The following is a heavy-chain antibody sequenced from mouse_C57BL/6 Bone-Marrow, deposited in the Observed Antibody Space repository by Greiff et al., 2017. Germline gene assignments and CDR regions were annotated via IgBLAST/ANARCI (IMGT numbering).Heavy chain of an antibody. Sequence: VQLQQSGPELVKPGASVKISCKASGYTFTDYYINWVKQRPGQGLEWIGMIHPNSGSTNYNEKFKSKATLTVDKSSSTAYMQLSSLTSEDSAVYYCARDYGSRCAMDYWGQGTSVTVSS. V-gene: IGHV1-77*01. CDR1: GYTFTDYY. J-gene: IGHJ4*01. CDR2: IHPNSGST. CDR3: ARDYGSRCAMDY. D-gene: IGHD1-1*01.